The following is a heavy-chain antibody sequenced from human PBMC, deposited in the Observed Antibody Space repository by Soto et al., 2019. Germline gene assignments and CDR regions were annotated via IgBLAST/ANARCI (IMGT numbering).Heavy chain of an antibody. CDR3: ARDHPGGSGWDYYYYGMDV. CDR2: ISSSSSYI. V-gene: IGHV3-21*01. D-gene: IGHD6-19*01. J-gene: IGHJ6*02. Sequence: VQLVESGGGLVKPGGSLRLSCAASGFTFSSYSMNWVRQAPGKGLEWVSSISSSSSYIYYADSVKGRFTISRDNAKNSLYLQMISLRAEDTAVYYCARDHPGGSGWDYYYYGMDVWGQGTTVTVSS. CDR1: GFTFSSYS.